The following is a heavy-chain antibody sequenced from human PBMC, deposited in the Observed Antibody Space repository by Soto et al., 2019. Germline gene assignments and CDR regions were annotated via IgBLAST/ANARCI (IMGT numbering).Heavy chain of an antibody. CDR1: GFTFSSYW. CDR2: IKQDGSEK. V-gene: IGHV3-7*01. J-gene: IGHJ4*02. CDR3: ASEQYDYIWGSYRLFDY. Sequence: EVQLVEYGGGLVQPGGSLRLSCAASGFTFSSYWMSWVRQAPGKGLEWVANIKQDGSEKYYVDSVKGRFTISRDNAKNSLYLQMNSLRAEDTAVYYCASEQYDYIWGSYRLFDYWGQGTLVTVSS. D-gene: IGHD3-16*02.